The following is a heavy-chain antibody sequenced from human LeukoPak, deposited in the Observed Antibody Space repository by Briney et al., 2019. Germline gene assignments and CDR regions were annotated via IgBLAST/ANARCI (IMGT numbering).Heavy chain of an antibody. Sequence: GGSLRLSCAASGFTFSDYFMSWVRQAPGKGLEWLSYISGRGNYVDYAESLKGRITISRDNAKNSLYLQMNSLRAEDTAVYYCAKTYQTTFDYWGQGTLVTVSS. CDR2: ISGRGNYV. CDR3: AKTYQTTFDY. CDR1: GFTFSDYF. V-gene: IGHV3-11*06. J-gene: IGHJ4*02. D-gene: IGHD2-2*01.